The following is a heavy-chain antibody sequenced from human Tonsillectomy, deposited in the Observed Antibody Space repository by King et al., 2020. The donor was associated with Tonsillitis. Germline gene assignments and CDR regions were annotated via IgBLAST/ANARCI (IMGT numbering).Heavy chain of an antibody. CDR1: GFTFSDHY. J-gene: IGHJ3*02. V-gene: IGHV3-72*01. CDR2: NRNTANRYTP. CDR3: AHSRGYYDYDELDI. D-gene: IGHD3-22*01. Sequence: DVQLVQSGGGLVQPGGSLRLSCAVSGFTFSDHYIDCVLRGPGKGRVRGGRNRNTANRYTPQYAASVKGRFTISRDDLKKSVYLQMNILKTEDTAVYYCAHSRGYYDYDELDIWGQGTMVTVS.